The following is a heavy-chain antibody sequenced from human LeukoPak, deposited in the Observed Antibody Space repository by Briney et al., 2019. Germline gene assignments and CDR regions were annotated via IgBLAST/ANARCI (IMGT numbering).Heavy chain of an antibody. CDR1: GYNFISYW. CDR3: ARQGLANAFDV. V-gene: IGHV5-51*01. J-gene: IGHJ3*01. Sequence: GESLKISCKGSGYNFISYWIGWVRQMPGKGPEWMGIIYPGDSDIRYIPSFQGQVTISADKSISTAYLQWSRLKASDTAIYYCARQGLANAFDVWGQGTMVTVSS. CDR2: IYPGDSDI.